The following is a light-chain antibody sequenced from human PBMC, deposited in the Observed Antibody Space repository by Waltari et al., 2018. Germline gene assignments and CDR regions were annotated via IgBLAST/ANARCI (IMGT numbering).Light chain of an antibody. CDR3: QQYDNLIT. Sequence: EIVVTQSPAALSLSPGDRVTISCRASQSVRNNFAWSQQKPGQAPRLLIFDASTRATGIPARFSGSGSGTEFTLTINTLQSEDFGIYYCQQYDNLITFGQGTRLEIK. J-gene: IGKJ5*01. CDR1: QSVRNN. CDR2: DAS. V-gene: IGKV3D-15*01.